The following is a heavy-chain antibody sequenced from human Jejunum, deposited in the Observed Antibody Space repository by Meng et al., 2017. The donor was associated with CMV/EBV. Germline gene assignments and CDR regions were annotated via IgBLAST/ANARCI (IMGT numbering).Heavy chain of an antibody. CDR1: GFTVSNNY. J-gene: IGHJ4*02. CDR2: IYSDGTT. Sequence: EEQLRGLGGGLVQTGGFLRLSCAVSGFTVSNNYMTWVRQAPGKGLEWISIIYSDGTTYYADSVKGRFTISRDNAKNTLYLQMNSLRAEDTAIYYCAGNYYEALWGQGTLVTVSS. V-gene: IGHV3-66*01. CDR3: AGNYYEAL. D-gene: IGHD3-22*01.